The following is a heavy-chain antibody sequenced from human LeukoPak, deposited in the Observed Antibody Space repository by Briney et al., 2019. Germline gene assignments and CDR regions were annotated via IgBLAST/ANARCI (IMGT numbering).Heavy chain of an antibody. CDR2: MNPNSGNT. Sequence: ASVKVSCKASGYTFTSYDINRVRQATGQGLEWMGWMNPNSGNTGYAQKFQGRVTMTRNTSISTAYMELSSLRSEDTAVYYCARDYYDSSGYYYYYGMDVWGQGTTVTVSS. V-gene: IGHV1-8*01. CDR3: ARDYYDSSGYYYYYGMDV. CDR1: GYTFTSYD. D-gene: IGHD3-22*01. J-gene: IGHJ6*02.